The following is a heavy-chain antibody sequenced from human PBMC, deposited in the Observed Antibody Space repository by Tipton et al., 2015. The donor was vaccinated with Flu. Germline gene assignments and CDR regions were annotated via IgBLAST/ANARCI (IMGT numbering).Heavy chain of an antibody. D-gene: IGHD3-10*01. CDR1: GYSISSGYY. CDR3: AREWDFYGSGTYYLPYYFDY. V-gene: IGHV4-38-2*02. J-gene: IGHJ4*02. Sequence: TLSLTCIVSGYSISSGYYWAWIRQPPGKGLEWIATTYHSGTTYYNPSLKSRVTISVDTSQNQFSLKLRSVTAADTAVYYCAREWDFYGSGTYYLPYYFDYWGQGTLVTVPS. CDR2: TYHSGTT.